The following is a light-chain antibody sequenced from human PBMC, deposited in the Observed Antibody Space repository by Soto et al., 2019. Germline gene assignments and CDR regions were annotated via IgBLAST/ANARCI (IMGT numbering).Light chain of an antibody. CDR3: QQYGSSSWT. CDR1: QSVNSGY. CDR2: GAS. V-gene: IGKV3-20*01. J-gene: IGKJ1*01. Sequence: EIVLTQSPGTLSLSPGERATLSCRARQSVNSGYLAWYQQKPGQAPRLLIYGASSRATGIPDRFSGSGSGTDFTLTISRLEPEDSAVYYCQQYGSSSWTFGQGTKVEIK.